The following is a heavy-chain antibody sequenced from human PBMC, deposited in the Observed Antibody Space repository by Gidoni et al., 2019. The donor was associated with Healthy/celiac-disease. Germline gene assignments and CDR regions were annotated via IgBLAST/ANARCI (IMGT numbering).Heavy chain of an antibody. CDR2: IYSSGST. Sequence: QVQLQESGPGLVKPSETLSLTCTVSGGSRSSDSWSWIRQPPGKGLEWIGYIYSSGSTNYNPSLKSRVTISVDTSKHQFSLKLSSVTAADTAVYYCARVLPDGGNSGYYYYGMDVWGQGTTVTVSS. CDR3: ARVLPDGGNSGYYYYGMDV. CDR1: GGSRSSDS. D-gene: IGHD2-21*02. J-gene: IGHJ6*02. V-gene: IGHV4-59*01.